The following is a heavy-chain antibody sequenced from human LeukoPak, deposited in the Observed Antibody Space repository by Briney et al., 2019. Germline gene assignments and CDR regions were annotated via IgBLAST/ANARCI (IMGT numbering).Heavy chain of an antibody. CDR3: ARGPYSSSDPAGFDY. CDR2: IWYDGSNK. J-gene: IGHJ4*02. D-gene: IGHD6-13*01. Sequence: GRSLRLSCAASGFTFSSYGKHWVRQAPGKGLEWVAVIWYDGSNKYYADSVKGRFTISRDNSKNTLYLQMNSLRAEDTAVYYCARGPYSSSDPAGFDYWGQGTLVTVSS. CDR1: GFTFSSYG. V-gene: IGHV3-33*01.